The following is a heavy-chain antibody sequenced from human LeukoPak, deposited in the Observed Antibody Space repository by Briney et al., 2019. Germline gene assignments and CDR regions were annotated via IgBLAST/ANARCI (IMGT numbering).Heavy chain of an antibody. J-gene: IGHJ4*02. CDR1: GFTFSSYA. CDR3: ARDPAVAGDY. CDR2: ISYDGSNK. D-gene: IGHD6-19*01. Sequence: GGSLRLSCAASGFTFSSYAMHWVRQAPGKGLEWVAIISYDGSNKYYADSVKGRFTISRDNSKNTLYLQMNSLRAEDTAVYYCARDPAVAGDYWGQGTLVTVSS. V-gene: IGHV3-30-3*01.